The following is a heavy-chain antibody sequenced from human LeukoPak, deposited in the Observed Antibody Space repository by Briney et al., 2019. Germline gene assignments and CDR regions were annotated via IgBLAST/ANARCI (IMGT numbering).Heavy chain of an antibody. D-gene: IGHD6-13*01. CDR1: GFTFSSYE. J-gene: IGHJ4*02. V-gene: IGHV3-48*03. CDR2: ISSSGSTI. CDR3: ARDHSSSWNYFDY. Sequence: GGSLRLSCAASGFTFSSYEMNWVRQAPGKGLEWVSYISSSGSTIYCADSVKGRFTISRDNAKKSLYLQMNSLRAEDTAMYYCARDHSSSWNYFDYWGQGTLVTVSS.